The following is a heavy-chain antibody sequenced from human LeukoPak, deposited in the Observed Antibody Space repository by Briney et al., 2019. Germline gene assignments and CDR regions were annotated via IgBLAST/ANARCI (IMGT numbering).Heavy chain of an antibody. CDR3: AKAGGSNRSYSSSWYYFDY. D-gene: IGHD6-13*01. V-gene: IGHV3-23*01. Sequence: GGSLRLSCAASGFTFSGYAMSWVRQAPGKGLEWVSAISASGGSTYYADSVKGRFTISRDNSKNTLYLQMNSLRAEDTAVYYCAKAGGSNRSYSSSWYYFDYWGQGTLVTVSS. J-gene: IGHJ4*02. CDR2: ISASGGST. CDR1: GFTFSGYA.